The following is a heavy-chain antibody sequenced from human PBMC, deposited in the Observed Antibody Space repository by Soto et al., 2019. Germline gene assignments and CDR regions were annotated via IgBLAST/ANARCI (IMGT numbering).Heavy chain of an antibody. D-gene: IGHD6-19*01. Sequence: PGGSLRLSCAASGFTFSSYGMHWVRQAPGKGLEWVAVISYDGSNKYYADSVKGRFTISRDNSKNTLYLQMNSLRAEDTAVYYCAKEGYGSGWYIGSYSYYGMDVWGQGTTVTVSS. V-gene: IGHV3-30*18. CDR1: GFTFSSYG. CDR2: ISYDGSNK. J-gene: IGHJ6*02. CDR3: AKEGYGSGWYIGSYSYYGMDV.